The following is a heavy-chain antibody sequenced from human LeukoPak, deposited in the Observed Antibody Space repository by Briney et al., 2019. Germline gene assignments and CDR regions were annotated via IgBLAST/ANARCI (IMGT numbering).Heavy chain of an antibody. D-gene: IGHD7-27*01. Sequence: SETLSLTCTVSGGSISSYYWSWIRQPPGKGLESIGYIYYSGSTNYNPSLKSRVTISVDTSKNQFSLKLSSVTAADTAVYYCARDGRNWGSGWYFDLWGRGTLVTVSS. J-gene: IGHJ2*01. CDR1: GGSISSYY. CDR3: ARDGRNWGSGWYFDL. V-gene: IGHV4-59*01. CDR2: IYYSGST.